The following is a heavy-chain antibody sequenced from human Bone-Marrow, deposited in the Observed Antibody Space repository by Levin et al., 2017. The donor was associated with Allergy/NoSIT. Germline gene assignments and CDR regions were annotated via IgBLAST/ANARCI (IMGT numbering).Heavy chain of an antibody. CDR3: AKGLKYSSSWYGSGPDY. CDR2: ISWNSGSI. Sequence: LSLTCAASGFTFDDYAMHWVRQAPGKGLEWVSGISWNSGSIGYADSVKGRFTISRDNAKNSLYLQMNSLRAEDTALYYCAKGLKYSSSWYGSGPDYWGQGTLVTVSS. D-gene: IGHD6-13*01. V-gene: IGHV3-9*01. J-gene: IGHJ4*02. CDR1: GFTFDDYA.